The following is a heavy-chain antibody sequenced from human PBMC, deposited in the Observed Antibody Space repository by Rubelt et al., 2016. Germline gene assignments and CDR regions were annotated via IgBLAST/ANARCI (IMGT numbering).Heavy chain of an antibody. J-gene: IGHJ4*02. CDR2: INHSGST. CDR3: ARHRSKSYFDY. Sequence: GGSFSGYYWSWIRQPPGKGLEWIGEINHSGSTNYNPSLKSRVTISVDTSKNQFSLKLSSVTAADTAVYYCARHRSKSYFDYWGQGTLVTVSS. CDR1: GGSFSGYY. V-gene: IGHV4-34*01. D-gene: IGHD3-10*01.